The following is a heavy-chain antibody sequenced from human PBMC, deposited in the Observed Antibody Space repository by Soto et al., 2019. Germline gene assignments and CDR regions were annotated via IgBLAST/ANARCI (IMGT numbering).Heavy chain of an antibody. Sequence: GGSLRLSCAASGFTFSSYGMHWVRQAPGKGLEWVAVISYDGSNKYYADSVKGRFTISRDNSKNTPYLQMNSLRAEDTAVYYCAKMGLLWFGEPPHYYYYGMDVWGQGTTVTVSS. CDR2: ISYDGSNK. D-gene: IGHD3-10*01. CDR1: GFTFSSYG. CDR3: AKMGLLWFGEPPHYYYYGMDV. J-gene: IGHJ6*02. V-gene: IGHV3-30*18.